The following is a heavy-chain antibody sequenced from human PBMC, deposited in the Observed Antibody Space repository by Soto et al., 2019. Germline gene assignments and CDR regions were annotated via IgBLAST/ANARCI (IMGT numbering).Heavy chain of an antibody. V-gene: IGHV4-30-4*02. D-gene: IGHD6-13*01. CDR2: IYYSGNT. CDR1: WESIISCAYY. J-gene: IGHJ4*02. Sequence: PSDTLSLTCTVAWESIISCAYYWSCIRQPPGKVLEWIGCIYYSGNTYYNPSLKRRFSISVDTSKNQFSLQLSSVTVADTAVYDCARDFTPYSRPQGPLEYWVLGTLVTLSS. CDR3: ARDFTPYSRPQGPLEY.